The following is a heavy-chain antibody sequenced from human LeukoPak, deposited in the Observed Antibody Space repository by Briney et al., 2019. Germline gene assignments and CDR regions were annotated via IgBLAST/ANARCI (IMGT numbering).Heavy chain of an antibody. D-gene: IGHD2-15*01. CDR3: ARGYCSGGSCYSGGNWFDP. J-gene: IGHJ5*02. V-gene: IGHV1-18*01. Sequence: ASVKVSFKASGYTFTSYGISWVRQAPGQGLEWMGWISAYNGNTNYAQKLQGRVTMTTDTSTSTAYMELRSLRSDDTAVYYCARGYCSGGSCYSGGNWFDPWGQGTLVTVSS. CDR2: ISAYNGNT. CDR1: GYTFTSYG.